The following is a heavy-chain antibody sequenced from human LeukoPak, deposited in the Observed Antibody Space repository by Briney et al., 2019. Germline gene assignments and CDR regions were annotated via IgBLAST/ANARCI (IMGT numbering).Heavy chain of an antibody. D-gene: IGHD6-13*01. CDR3: ARESSSSWYVFLDY. CDR1: AGSISSYY. J-gene: IGHJ4*02. CDR2: IYTSGST. V-gene: IGHV4-4*07. Sequence: SETLSLTCSVSAGSISSYYWSWIRQPAGKGLEWIGRIYTSGSTNYNPSLKSRVTMSVDTSKNQFSLKLSSVTAADTAVYYCARESSSSWYVFLDYWGQGTLVTVSS.